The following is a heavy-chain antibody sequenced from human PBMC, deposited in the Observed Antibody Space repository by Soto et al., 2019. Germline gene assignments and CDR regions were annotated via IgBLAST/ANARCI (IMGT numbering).Heavy chain of an antibody. J-gene: IGHJ6*02. CDR1: GFTFSSYE. CDR3: QPPLVETTYYYYYGRAV. Sequence: PGGSLRLSCAASGFTFSSYEMNWVRQAPGKGLEWVSYISSSGSTIYYADSVKGRFTISRDNAKNSLYLQMNSLRAEDTAVYYCQPPLVETTYYYYYGRAVGAQGTTVTASS. D-gene: IGHD1-1*01. V-gene: IGHV3-48*03. CDR2: ISSSGSTI.